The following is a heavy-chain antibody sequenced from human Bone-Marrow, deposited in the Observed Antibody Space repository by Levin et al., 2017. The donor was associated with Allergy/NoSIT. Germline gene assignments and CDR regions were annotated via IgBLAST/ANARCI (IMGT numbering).Heavy chain of an antibody. D-gene: IGHD3-3*01. CDR1: GYSIRSGYY. V-gene: IGHV4-38-2*01. J-gene: IGHJ6*02. Sequence: SETLSLTCAVSGYSIRSGYYWGWLRQPPGKGLEWIGSIYQSGNTFYNLSLKSRVTIAIDTSKNQFSLNLNSVTAADTAVYYCARFPHSETLFGVVAHGVDVWGQGTTVTVSS. CDR3: ARFPHSETLFGVVAHGVDV. CDR2: IYQSGNT.